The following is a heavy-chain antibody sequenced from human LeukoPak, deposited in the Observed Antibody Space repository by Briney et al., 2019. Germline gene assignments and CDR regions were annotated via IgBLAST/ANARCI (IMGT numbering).Heavy chain of an antibody. D-gene: IGHD2-15*01. V-gene: IGHV3-23*01. CDR3: AKGSALAAITSWERFDP. CDR1: GFTFSSYA. J-gene: IGHJ5*02. CDR2: ISGSGGST. Sequence: GGSLRLSCAASGFTFSSYAMSWVRQAPGKGLEWVSAISGSGGSTYYADSVKGRLTISRDNSKNTLYLQMNSLRAEDTAVYYCAKGSALAAITSWERFDPWGQGTLVTVSS.